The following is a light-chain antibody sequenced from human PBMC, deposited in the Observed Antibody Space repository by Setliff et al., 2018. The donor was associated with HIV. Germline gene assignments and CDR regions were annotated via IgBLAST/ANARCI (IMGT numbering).Light chain of an antibody. CDR1: SSNIGSNT. CDR2: SNN. Sequence: QSALTQPPSASGTPGQRVTVSCSGSSSNIGSNTVNWYQQLAGTAPKLLIYSNNQRPSGVPDRFSGPQSGTSASLAISGLQSEDEADYYCAAWDASLNVWVFGGGTKLTVL. V-gene: IGLV1-44*01. CDR3: AAWDASLNVWV. J-gene: IGLJ3*02.